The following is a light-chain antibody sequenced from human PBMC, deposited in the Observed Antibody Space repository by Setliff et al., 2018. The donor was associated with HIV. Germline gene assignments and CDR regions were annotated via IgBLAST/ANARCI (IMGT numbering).Light chain of an antibody. CDR2: EVS. V-gene: IGLV2-14*01. J-gene: IGLJ2*01. CDR3: CSCAGLNTYVL. CDR1: SSDIGVYDY. Sequence: QSALTQPASVSGSPGQSVFISCTGSSSDIGVYDYVSWYQQHPGNAPKLMIYEVSKRPSGVSNRFSGSKSGNTASLTISGLQAEDEADYYCCSCAGLNTYVLFGGGTK.